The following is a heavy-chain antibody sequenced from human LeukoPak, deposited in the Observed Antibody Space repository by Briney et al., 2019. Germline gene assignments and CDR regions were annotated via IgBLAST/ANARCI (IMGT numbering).Heavy chain of an antibody. Sequence: SETLSLTCTVSGGSISSYYWSWIRQPPGKGLEWIGYIYYSGSTNYNPSLKSRVTISVDTSKNQFSLKLSSVTAADTAVYYCARHRSGSYWRAFDIWGQGTMVTVSS. D-gene: IGHD1-26*01. J-gene: IGHJ3*02. CDR1: GGSISSYY. CDR2: IYYSGST. CDR3: ARHRSGSYWRAFDI. V-gene: IGHV4-59*08.